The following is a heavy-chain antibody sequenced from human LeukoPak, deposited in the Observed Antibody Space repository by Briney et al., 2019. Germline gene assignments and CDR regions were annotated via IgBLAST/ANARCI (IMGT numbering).Heavy chain of an antibody. CDR3: ARGGTMTTVPL. CDR2: IFYSGST. J-gene: IGHJ4*02. D-gene: IGHD4-17*01. V-gene: IGHV4-59*08. Sequence: PSETLSLTCTVSGGSISSYYWSWIRQPPGKGLEWIGYIFYSGSTNYNPPLKSRVTISVDTSKNQFSLKLSSVTAADTAVYYCARGGTMTTVPLWGQGTLVTVSS. CDR1: GGSISSYY.